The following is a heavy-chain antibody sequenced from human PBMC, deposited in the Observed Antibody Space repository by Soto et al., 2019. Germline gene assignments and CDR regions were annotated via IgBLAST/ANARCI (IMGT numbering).Heavy chain of an antibody. J-gene: IGHJ3*02. CDR3: AKSEGWSFDI. D-gene: IGHD2-15*01. CDR2: IRQDGGEE. Sequence: EVQLVDSGGGLVQPGGSLRLSCAASGFTFSSHWMSWVRQAPGKGLEWVANIRQDGGEEQYSDSVKGRFTLSRDNAKNSLYLQMNGLRVEDTAVYYCAKSEGWSFDIRGQGTMVTVSS. V-gene: IGHV3-7*01. CDR1: GFTFSSHW.